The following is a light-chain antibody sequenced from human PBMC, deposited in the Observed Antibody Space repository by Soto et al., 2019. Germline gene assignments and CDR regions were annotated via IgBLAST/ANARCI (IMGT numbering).Light chain of an antibody. Sequence: QSALTQPPSASGTPGQSLTISCSGGYSNIGSHYVYWYQQLPGTAPKLLIHSNNQRPSGVPDRFSGSKSGTSASLAISGLQSEDEADYYCAAWDDSLNGPVFGGGTKVTVL. V-gene: IGLV1-44*01. CDR1: YSNIGSHY. J-gene: IGLJ3*02. CDR3: AAWDDSLNGPV. CDR2: SNN.